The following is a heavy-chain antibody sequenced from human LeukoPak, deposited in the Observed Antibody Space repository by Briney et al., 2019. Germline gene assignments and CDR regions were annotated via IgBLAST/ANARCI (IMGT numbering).Heavy chain of an antibody. CDR3: ARDGSGYYLN. J-gene: IGHJ4*02. V-gene: IGHV1-8*01. D-gene: IGHD3-22*01. Sequence: ASVKVSCKASGYTFTSYDINWVRQATGQGLEWMGWMNPNSGNTGYAQKFQGRVTMTTDTSTSTAYMELRSLRSDDTAVYYCARDGSGYYLNWGQGTLVTVSS. CDR2: MNPNSGNT. CDR1: GYTFTSYD.